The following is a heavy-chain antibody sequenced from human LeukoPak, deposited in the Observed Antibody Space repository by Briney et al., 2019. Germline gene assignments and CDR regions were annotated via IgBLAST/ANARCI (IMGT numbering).Heavy chain of an antibody. V-gene: IGHV1-2*02. J-gene: IGHJ4*02. Sequence: GASVNVSRQASGYTFPDYYMHWVGQAPGQGLEWMGWINPNSGGTNYAQKFQGRVTMTRDTSTSTAYMELSRLRSDDTAVYYCASNGGSYYFDYWGEGTLVTVSS. D-gene: IGHD1-26*01. CDR3: ASNGGSYYFDY. CDR2: INPNSGGT. CDR1: GYTFPDYY.